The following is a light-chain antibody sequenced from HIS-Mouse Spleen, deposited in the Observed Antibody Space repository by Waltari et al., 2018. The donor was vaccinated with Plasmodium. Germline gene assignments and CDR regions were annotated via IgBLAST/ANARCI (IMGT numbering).Light chain of an antibody. V-gene: IGLV3-1*01. CDR1: NLGDKY. J-gene: IGLJ2*01. Sequence: SYELPQPPPVSVSPGQTASITCSGDNLGDKYACWYQQKPGQSPVLVIYQDSKRPPGIPERFSGSNSGNTATLTISGTQAMDEADYYCQAWDSSTVVFGGGTKLTVL. CDR2: QDS. CDR3: QAWDSSTVV.